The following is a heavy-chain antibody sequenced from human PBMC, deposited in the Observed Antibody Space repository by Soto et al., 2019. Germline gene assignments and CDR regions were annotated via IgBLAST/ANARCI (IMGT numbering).Heavy chain of an antibody. CDR2: IWYDGSNK. V-gene: IGHV3-33*01. Sequence: GGSLRLSCAASGFTFSSYGMHWVRQAPGKGLEWVAVIWYDGSNKYYADSVKGRFTISRDNSKNTLYLQMNSLRAEDTAVYYCARDIGAGTALFDYWGQGTLVTVSS. D-gene: IGHD1-7*01. CDR3: ARDIGAGTALFDY. J-gene: IGHJ4*02. CDR1: GFTFSSYG.